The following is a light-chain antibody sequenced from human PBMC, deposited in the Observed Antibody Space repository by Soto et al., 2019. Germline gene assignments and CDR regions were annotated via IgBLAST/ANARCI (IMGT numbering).Light chain of an antibody. CDR2: GAS. CDR1: QGISSY. CDR3: QQLYSSPRT. Sequence: DIQLTQSPPLLSASVGARDSITCRASQGISSYLAWYQRKPGKAPKLLIYGASTLQSGVPSSFSASWSGTEFTLTISSLQPEDFATYFCQQLYSSPRTFGGGTKVEIK. J-gene: IGKJ4*01. V-gene: IGKV1-9*01.